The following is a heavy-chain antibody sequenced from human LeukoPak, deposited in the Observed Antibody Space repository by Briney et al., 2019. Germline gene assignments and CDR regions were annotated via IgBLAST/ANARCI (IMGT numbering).Heavy chain of an antibody. D-gene: IGHD5-18*01. CDR3: ARGRIQIDN. CDR2: ISSSGNTI. J-gene: IGHJ4*02. Sequence: GGSLRLSCAASGFTFSDYYMSWIRQAPGKGLEWISYISSSGNTIYYADSVKGRFIISRDNSKNTLYLQMNSLRVEDTALYYCARGRIQIDNWGQGTLVTVSS. V-gene: IGHV3-11*01. CDR1: GFTFSDYY.